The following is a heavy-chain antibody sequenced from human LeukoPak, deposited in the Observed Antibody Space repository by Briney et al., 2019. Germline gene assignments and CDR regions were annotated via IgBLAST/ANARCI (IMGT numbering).Heavy chain of an antibody. Sequence: VASVKVSCKASGYTFTQYGISWVRQAPAQGLEGMGWISTYNGNTNYVQKFQGRVTMTTDTSTSTAYMELTSMRSDDTAVYYCTRYVEAAFSSASTCYDLVFDYWGQGTLVTVSS. D-gene: IGHD2-2*01. CDR3: TRYVEAAFSSASTCYDLVFDY. CDR2: ISTYNGNT. J-gene: IGHJ4*02. V-gene: IGHV1-18*01. CDR1: GYTFTQYG.